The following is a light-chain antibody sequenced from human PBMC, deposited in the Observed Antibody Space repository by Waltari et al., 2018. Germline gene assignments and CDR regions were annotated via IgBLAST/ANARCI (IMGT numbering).Light chain of an antibody. CDR3: MQATHLPRT. CDR1: QSLVSSDGNTY. CDR2: KVS. J-gene: IGKJ1*01. Sequence: DVVMTQSPLSLPVTLGQPASISCRFSQSLVSSDGNTYFIWFRQRPGQSPRLLLYKVSNRDSAVPGRFSGDGSGTDFTLRISRVEAEDVGVYYCMQATHLPRTFDQGNKVEIK. V-gene: IGKV2-30*01.